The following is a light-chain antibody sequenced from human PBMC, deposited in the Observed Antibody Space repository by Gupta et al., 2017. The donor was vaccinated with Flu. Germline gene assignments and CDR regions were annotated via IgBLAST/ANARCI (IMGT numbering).Light chain of an antibody. CDR2: ANS. CDR3: AAWDDSLNGHYV. V-gene: IGLV1-44*01. Sequence: QSVLAQPPSASGTPRQSVTISCSGSSSNIGSNTVNWYQQVPGAAPKLLIYANSERTSGVPVRVSGSKSGTSASLAISGLQSEDEADYYCAAWDDSLNGHYVFGTGTKVTVL. J-gene: IGLJ1*01. CDR1: SSNIGSNT.